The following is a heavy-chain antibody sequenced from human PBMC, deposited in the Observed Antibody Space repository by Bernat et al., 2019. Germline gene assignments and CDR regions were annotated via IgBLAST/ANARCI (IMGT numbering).Heavy chain of an antibody. CDR3: AKGFSSWVVVAAVSH. J-gene: IGHJ4*02. CDR2: ISYDGSNK. CDR1: GFTFSSYG. D-gene: IGHD2-15*01. V-gene: IGHV3-30*18. Sequence: QVQLVESGGGVVQPGRSLRLSCAASGFTFSSYGMHWVRQAPGKGLEWVAVISYDGSNKYYADSVKGRFTISRDNSKNTLYLQMNSLRVEDTAVYYCAKGFSSWVVVAAVSHWGQGILVTVSS.